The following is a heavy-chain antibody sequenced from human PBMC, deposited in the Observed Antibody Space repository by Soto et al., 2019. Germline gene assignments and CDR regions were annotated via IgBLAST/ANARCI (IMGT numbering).Heavy chain of an antibody. Sequence: SVKVSCKGSGYTFSSHGINWVRQAPGQGLEWMGGIIPIFGPANFAKKFQGRVTITADESTTTAYMELSSLTSEDTAVYYCATGSFTSTGGRIGYHYNAMDVWGQGTTVTVSS. J-gene: IGHJ6*02. V-gene: IGHV1-69*13. CDR1: GYTFSSHG. CDR2: IIPIFGPA. D-gene: IGHD1-1*01. CDR3: ATGSFTSTGGRIGYHYNAMDV.